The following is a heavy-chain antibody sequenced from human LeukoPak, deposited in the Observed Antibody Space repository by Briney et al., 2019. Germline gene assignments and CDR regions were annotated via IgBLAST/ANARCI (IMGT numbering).Heavy chain of an antibody. D-gene: IGHD3-22*01. J-gene: IGHJ4*02. CDR1: GISFSSHG. V-gene: IGHV3-33*01. CDR2: IWYDGSNI. Sequence: GGSLRRSCVVSGISFSSHGMHWVRQAPGKGLEWVAVIWYDGSNIWYADSVKGRFTISRDNSKNTLYLQMNSLRAEDTALYYCARARNDYDSNGFSLLEYWGQGTLVTVSS. CDR3: ARARNDYDSNGFSLLEY.